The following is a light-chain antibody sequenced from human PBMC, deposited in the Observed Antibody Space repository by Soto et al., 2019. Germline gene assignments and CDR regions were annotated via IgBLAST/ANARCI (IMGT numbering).Light chain of an antibody. J-gene: IGKJ2*01. CDR2: LGS. Sequence: DIVMTQSPLSLPVTPGEPASISCRSSQSLLHSNGYNYLDWYLQKPEQSPQLLIYLGSNRASGVPDRFSGSGSGTDFTLKISRVEAEDVGVYYCMQALQTHMYTFGQGTKLEIK. V-gene: IGKV2-28*01. CDR1: QSLLHSNGYNY. CDR3: MQALQTHMYT.